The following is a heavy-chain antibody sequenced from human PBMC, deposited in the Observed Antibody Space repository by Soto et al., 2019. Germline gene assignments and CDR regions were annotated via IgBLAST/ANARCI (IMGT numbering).Heavy chain of an antibody. D-gene: IGHD2-2*01. CDR1: EYTFTSYD. J-gene: IGHJ5*02. CDR2: MNPNSGNT. V-gene: IGHV1-8*01. CDR3: AGGFSSPSLNWFDP. Sequence: QVQMEQSRAEVKKPGASVKVSCKASEYTFTSYDINWVRQATGQGLEWMGWMNPNSGNTGYAQKFQGRVIMTRNTSLSTAYMELTSLASEDTAVYYCAGGFSSPSLNWFDPWGQGTLVTVSS.